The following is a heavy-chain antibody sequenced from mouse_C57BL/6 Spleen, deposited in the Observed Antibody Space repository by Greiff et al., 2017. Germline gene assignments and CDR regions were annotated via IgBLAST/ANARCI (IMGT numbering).Heavy chain of an antibody. Sequence: QVQLQQPGAELVKPGASVKLSCKASGYTFTSYWMHWVKQRPGQGLEWIGMIHPNSGSTNYNEKFKSKATLTVDKSSSTAYMQLSSLTSEDSAVYYCASEDSYYVFACWGQGTLVTVSA. CDR1: GYTFTSYW. CDR2: IHPNSGST. CDR3: ASEDSYYVFAC. J-gene: IGHJ3*01. V-gene: IGHV1-64*01. D-gene: IGHD2-12*01.